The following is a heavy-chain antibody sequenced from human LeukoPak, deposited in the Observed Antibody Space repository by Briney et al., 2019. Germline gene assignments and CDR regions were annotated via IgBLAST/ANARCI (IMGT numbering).Heavy chain of an antibody. CDR1: AFTFSSYE. D-gene: IGHD3-9*01. CDR3: AREGTYYDILTGLGDYYGMDV. V-gene: IGHV3-48*03. J-gene: IGHJ6*02. Sequence: PGGSLRLYSETSAFTFSSYERNCVHQAPGEWLEWVSYISSSGSTIYYADSVRGRLTISRDNAKHSLYLQMNSLRAEDTAVYYCAREGTYYDILTGLGDYYGMDVWGQGTTVTVSS. CDR2: ISSSGSTI.